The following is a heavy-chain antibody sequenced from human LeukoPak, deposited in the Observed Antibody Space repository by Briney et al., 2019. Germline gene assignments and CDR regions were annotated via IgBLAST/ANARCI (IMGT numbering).Heavy chain of an antibody. CDR2: IYHSGST. Sequence: SETLSLTCTVSGGSISSGGYYWSWIRQPPGKGLEWIGYIYHSGSTYYNPSLRSRVTISVDTSKSQFSLKLTSVTAADTAMYYCATPKGSKLLWSDFDFWGQGTLVTVSS. J-gene: IGHJ4*02. CDR1: GGSISSGGYY. CDR3: ATPKGSKLLWSDFDF. V-gene: IGHV4-30-2*01. D-gene: IGHD2-2*01.